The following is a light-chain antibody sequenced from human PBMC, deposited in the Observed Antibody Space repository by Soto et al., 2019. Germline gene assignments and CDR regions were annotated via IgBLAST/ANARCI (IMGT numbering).Light chain of an antibody. Sequence: QSALPQPASVSGSPGQSITISCTGTSSDVGGYNYVSWYQQHPGKAPKLMIYEVSNRPSGVSNRFSGSQSGNTASLTISGLQAEDEADYYCSSYTSSSTRVFGTGTKVTVL. CDR3: SSYTSSSTRV. V-gene: IGLV2-14*01. CDR2: EVS. CDR1: SSDVGGYNY. J-gene: IGLJ1*01.